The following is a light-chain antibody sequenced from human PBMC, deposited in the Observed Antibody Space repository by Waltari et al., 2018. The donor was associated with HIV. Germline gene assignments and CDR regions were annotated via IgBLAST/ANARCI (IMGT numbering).Light chain of an antibody. CDR2: DVN. J-gene: IGLJ2*01. CDR1: RNDIAPSKF. V-gene: IGLV2-8*01. Sequence: QSALTQPPSASGSPGQSVTIPCTGTRNDIAPSKFVSWYQQQHGKAPRLIISDVNKRPSGVPNRFSGSKSGNTASLTVSGLQAEDEATYYCSSDGGTSAGGSRKFYVIFGGGTKLTVL. CDR3: SSDGGTSAGGSRKFYVI.